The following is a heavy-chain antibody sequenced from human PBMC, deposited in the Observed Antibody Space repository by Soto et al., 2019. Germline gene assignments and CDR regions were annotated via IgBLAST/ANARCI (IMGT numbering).Heavy chain of an antibody. V-gene: IGHV1-8*02. CDR3: RREYCTSVRCYGSDY. J-gene: IGHJ4*02. CDR1: GYTYTAYQ. Sequence: ASVKVSGKASGYTYTAYQGDWVGHATGQGLEWMGRLNPHSGNTGYAQKIPGRVTITRNTSIRTAYMELSSLRSEETPVYYCRREYCTSVRCYGSDYWGQGTQVTVSS. D-gene: IGHD2-8*02. CDR2: LNPHSGNT.